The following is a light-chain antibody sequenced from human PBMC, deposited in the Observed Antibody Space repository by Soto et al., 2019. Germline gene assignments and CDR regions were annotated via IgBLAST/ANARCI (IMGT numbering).Light chain of an antibody. CDR1: QSVSSSY. Sequence: EIVLTHSPGTLSLSPGERATLSCRASQSVSSSYLAWYQQKPGQAPRLLIYGASSRATGTPDRFSGSGSGTDFTLTISRLEPEDFAVYYCQQYGSSPPTFGQGTKV. V-gene: IGKV3-20*01. J-gene: IGKJ1*01. CDR2: GAS. CDR3: QQYGSSPPT.